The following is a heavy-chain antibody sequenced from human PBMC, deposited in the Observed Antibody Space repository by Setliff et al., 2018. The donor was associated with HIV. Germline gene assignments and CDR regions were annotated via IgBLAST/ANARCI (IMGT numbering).Heavy chain of an antibody. CDR1: GYTFTSYY. V-gene: IGHV1-46*01. D-gene: IGHD3-3*01. CDR2: INPSGGSS. CDR3: ARDRVRITIFGANDASDI. Sequence: ASVKVSCKASGYTFTSYYMNWVRQAPGQGLEWTGIINPSGGSSTYAQKFQGRVAMTRDTSTSTVYMELSSLRSEDTAVYYCARDRVRITIFGANDASDIWGQGTMVTVS. J-gene: IGHJ3*02.